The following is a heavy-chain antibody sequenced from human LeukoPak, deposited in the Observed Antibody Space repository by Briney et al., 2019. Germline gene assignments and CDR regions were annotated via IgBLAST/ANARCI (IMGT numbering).Heavy chain of an antibody. D-gene: IGHD2-15*01. CDR1: GYTFTSYY. Sequence: ASVKVSCKASGYTFTSYYMHWVRQTPGQGLEWMGWMNPNSGNTGYAQKFQGRVTMTRNTSISTAYMELSSLRSEDTAVYYCARTPYVAAHDYWGQGTLVTVSS. J-gene: IGHJ4*02. CDR2: MNPNSGNT. V-gene: IGHV1-8*02. CDR3: ARTPYVAAHDY.